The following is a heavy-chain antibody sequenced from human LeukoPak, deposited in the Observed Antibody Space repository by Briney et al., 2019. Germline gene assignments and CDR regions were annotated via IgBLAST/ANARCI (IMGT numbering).Heavy chain of an antibody. CDR2: ISGSGGST. CDR1: GFTFSSYA. V-gene: IGHV3-23*01. J-gene: IGHJ4*02. CDR3: AKETGPLTPYSGSYFDY. D-gene: IGHD1-26*01. Sequence: GGSLRLSCAASGFTFSSYAMSWVRQAPGKGLEWVSAISGSGGSTYYADSVKGRFTISRDNSKNTLYLQMNSLRAEDTAVYYCAKETGPLTPYSGSYFDYWGQGTLVTVSS.